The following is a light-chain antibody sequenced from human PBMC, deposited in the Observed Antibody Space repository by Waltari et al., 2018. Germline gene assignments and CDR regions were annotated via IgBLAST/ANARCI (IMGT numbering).Light chain of an antibody. V-gene: IGLV3-19*01. CDR1: SLGNHF. CDR2: NTY. J-gene: IGLJ2*01. Sequence: SSELTQDPAVSVALGQTVRITCQGDSLGNHFVSWYQQKPGQAPILLIFNTYNRPSGVPYRFSGSSSGDTASLTLTGAQAEDEADYYCNSRDTTGDLLVFGGGTKLTVL. CDR3: NSRDTTGDLLV.